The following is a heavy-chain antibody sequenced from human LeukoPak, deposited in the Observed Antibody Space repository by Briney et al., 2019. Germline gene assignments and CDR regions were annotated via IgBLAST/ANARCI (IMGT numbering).Heavy chain of an antibody. CDR1: GFTFSSYA. CDR2: ISYDGSNK. V-gene: IGHV3-30*01. D-gene: IGHD2-15*01. J-gene: IGHJ4*02. CDR3: ARRGSRGNYFDY. Sequence: PGGSLRLSCAASGFTFSSYAMHRVRQAPGKGLEWVAVISYDGSNKYYADSVKGRFTISRDNSKNTLYLQMNSLRAEDTAVYYCARRGSRGNYFDYWGQGTLVTVSS.